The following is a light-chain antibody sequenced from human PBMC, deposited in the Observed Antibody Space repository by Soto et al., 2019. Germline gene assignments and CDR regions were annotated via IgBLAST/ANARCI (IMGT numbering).Light chain of an antibody. Sequence: DIQMTQSPSSLSASVGDRVTITCRASQSISSYLNWYQQKPGKAPKLLIYAASSLQRGVPSRFSGSGSGTDFTLTISRLQPEDFATYYCQQSYSTPRAFGHGTKVDI. CDR2: AAS. V-gene: IGKV1-39*01. CDR1: QSISSY. CDR3: QQSYSTPRA. J-gene: IGKJ3*01.